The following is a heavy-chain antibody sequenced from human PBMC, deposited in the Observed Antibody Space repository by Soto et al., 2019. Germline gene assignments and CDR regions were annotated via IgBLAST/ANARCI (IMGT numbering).Heavy chain of an antibody. V-gene: IGHV3-30-3*01. D-gene: IGHD3-10*01. CDR3: ASYMVRGVITHNWFDP. CDR1: VFTFSGYA. Sequence: WWSLRLSCSASVFTFSGYAMHWCRQAPGKGLEWVAVISYDGSNKYYADSVKGRFTISRDNSKNTLYLRMNSLRAEDTAVYYFASYMVRGVITHNWFDPWGQGTLVTVSS. J-gene: IGHJ5*02. CDR2: ISYDGSNK.